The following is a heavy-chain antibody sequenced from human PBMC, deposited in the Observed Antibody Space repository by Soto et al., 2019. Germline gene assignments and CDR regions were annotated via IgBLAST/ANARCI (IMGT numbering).Heavy chain of an antibody. CDR1: GFTFTNSA. CDR3: AKDKGDSYGYGGY. Sequence: ASVKVSCKASGFTFTNSAVQWVRQARGQRLEWIGWIIVGSGNTNYAQKFQARVTITRDMSTTTAYMELSSLRSEDTAVYYCAKDKGDSYGYGGYWGQGTLVTVSS. D-gene: IGHD5-18*01. V-gene: IGHV1-58*01. J-gene: IGHJ4*02. CDR2: IIVGSGNT.